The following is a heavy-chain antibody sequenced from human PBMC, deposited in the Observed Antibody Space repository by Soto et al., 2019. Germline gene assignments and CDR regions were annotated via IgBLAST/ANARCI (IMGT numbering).Heavy chain of an antibody. CDR2: ISGRGTNT. CDR3: ATSFRYFDN. J-gene: IGHJ4*02. Sequence: GGSLRLSCAASGSISTTTPLSWVRQAPGKGLEWVSTISGRGTNTYYADSVKGRFIISRDNLKNTVNLQMNGLGVEDTAIYYCATSFRYFDNWGQGTRVTVSS. CDR1: GSISTTTP. V-gene: IGHV3-23*01.